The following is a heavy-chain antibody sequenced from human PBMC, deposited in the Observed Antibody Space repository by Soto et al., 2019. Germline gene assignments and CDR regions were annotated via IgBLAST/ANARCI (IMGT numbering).Heavy chain of an antibody. D-gene: IGHD3-16*01. CDR3: SIGDNYVAHTTEDV. V-gene: IGHV1-18*01. Sequence: QVQLVQSGDEVRKPGSSVKVSCKASGYIFGNYGIAWVRQAPGQGLEWMGWISPYSGNTHYASKVQGRLTMTTDTSTTTAYKDLRRLTSVGTAVESVSIGDNYVAHTTEDVWGQGTTVTVSS. J-gene: IGHJ6*02. CDR1: GYIFGNYG. CDR2: ISPYSGNT.